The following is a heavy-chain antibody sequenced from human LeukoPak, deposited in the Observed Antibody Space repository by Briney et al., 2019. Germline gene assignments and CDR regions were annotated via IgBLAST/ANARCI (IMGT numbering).Heavy chain of an antibody. CDR2: IYHSGST. CDR1: GGSISSSSYY. D-gene: IGHD3-3*01. J-gene: IGHJ5*02. Sequence: PSETLSLTCTVSGGSISSSSYYWGWIRQPPGKGLEWIGSIYHSGSTYYNPSLKSRVTISVDTSKNQFSLKLSSVTAADTAVYYCARRFLETYNPYDWFDPWGQGTLVTVSS. CDR3: ARRFLETYNPYDWFDP. V-gene: IGHV4-39*07.